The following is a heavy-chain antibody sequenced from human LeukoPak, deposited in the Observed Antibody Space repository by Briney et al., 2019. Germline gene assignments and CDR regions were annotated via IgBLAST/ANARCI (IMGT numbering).Heavy chain of an antibody. Sequence: GGSLRLSCAASGFTFSSYWMSWVRQAPGKGLEWVANIKRDGSEKYYVDSVKGRFTISRDNAKNSLYLQMNSLRAEDTAVYYCARDYPAGDLDWFDPWGQGTLVTVSS. CDR2: IKRDGSEK. J-gene: IGHJ5*02. V-gene: IGHV3-7*01. CDR1: GFTFSSYW. CDR3: ARDYPAGDLDWFDP. D-gene: IGHD2-2*01.